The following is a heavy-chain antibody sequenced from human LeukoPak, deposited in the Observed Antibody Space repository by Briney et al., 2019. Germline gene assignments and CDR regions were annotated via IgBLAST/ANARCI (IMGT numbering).Heavy chain of an antibody. V-gene: IGHV4-4*07. J-gene: IGHJ5*02. CDR2: IYTSGTT. D-gene: IGHD2-2*01. Sequence: SETLSLTCTVSGGSISSYYWSWVRQPAGKGLEWIGRIYTSGTTYYNPSLKSRVTMSLDTSKNHFSLRLSSVTAADTAVYYCARQDIVVVPAGILNWFDPWGQGTLVTVSS. CDR1: GGSISSYY. CDR3: ARQDIVVVPAGILNWFDP.